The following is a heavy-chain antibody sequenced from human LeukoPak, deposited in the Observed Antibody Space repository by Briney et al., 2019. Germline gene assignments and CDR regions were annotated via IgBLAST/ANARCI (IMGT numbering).Heavy chain of an antibody. D-gene: IGHD5-12*01. CDR3: SKGGGYVRMDV. CDR2: IKQDGSEK. J-gene: IGHJ6*02. CDR1: GFIFKNYW. V-gene: IGHV3-7*03. Sequence: GGSLRLSCAASGFIFKNYWMSWVRQAPGKGLEWVANIKQDGSEKYYVDSLRGRFTISRDNAKNSLFLQMNSLRADDTAVYYCSKGGGYVRMDVWGQGTTVTVSS.